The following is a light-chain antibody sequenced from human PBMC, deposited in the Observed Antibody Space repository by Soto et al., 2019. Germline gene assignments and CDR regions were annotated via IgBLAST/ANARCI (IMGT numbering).Light chain of an antibody. Sequence: DIQMTQSPSSLSASVGDRVTITCRASQSIATYLNWYQHKLGKAPKLLIYAASSLQTGVPSRFSGSGSGTDFTLTIISLQPEAVSTYVCQQSYTFPITCGQGTRLEIK. CDR3: QQSYTFPIT. V-gene: IGKV1-39*01. CDR1: QSIATY. CDR2: AAS. J-gene: IGKJ5*01.